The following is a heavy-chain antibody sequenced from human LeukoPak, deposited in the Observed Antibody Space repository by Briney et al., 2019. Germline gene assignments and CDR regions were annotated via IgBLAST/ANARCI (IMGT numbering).Heavy chain of an antibody. CDR2: IRYDGSNK. J-gene: IGHJ6*03. CDR1: GFTFSNAW. Sequence: PGGSLRLSCAASGFTFSNAWMSWVRQAPGKGLEWVAFIRYDGSNKYYADSVKGRFTISRDNSKNTLYLQMNSLRAEDTAVYYCAKGGRRGATPFDYYYYMGVWGKGTTVTVSS. V-gene: IGHV3-30*02. CDR3: AKGGRRGATPFDYYYYMGV. D-gene: IGHD1-26*01.